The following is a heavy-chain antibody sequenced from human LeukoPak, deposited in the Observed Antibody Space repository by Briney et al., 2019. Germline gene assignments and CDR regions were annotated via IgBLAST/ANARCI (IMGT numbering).Heavy chain of an antibody. J-gene: IGHJ6*03. CDR1: GYSISSGYY. V-gene: IGHV4-38-2*02. D-gene: IGHD1-26*01. CDR3: ARTGAGYYHYYMDV. CDR2: IYRSGST. Sequence: SETLSLTCTVSGYSISSGYYWGWIRQPPGKGLEWIGTIYRSGSTYSNPSLRGRVTISVDTSKNQFSLKLSSVTAADTAVYYCARTGAGYYHYYMDVWGKGTTVTVSS.